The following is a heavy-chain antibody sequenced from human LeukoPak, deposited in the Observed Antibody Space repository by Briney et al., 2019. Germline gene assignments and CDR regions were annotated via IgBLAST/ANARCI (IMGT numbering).Heavy chain of an antibody. CDR2: ISYDGSNK. CDR3: ARGYYDILTGYLDY. D-gene: IGHD3-9*01. CDR1: GFTFSSYA. Sequence: GGSLRLSCAASGFTFSSYAMHWVRQAPGKGLEWVAVISYDGSNKYYADFVKGRFTISRDNSMNTLYLQMNSLRAEDTAVYYCARGYYDILTGYLDYWGQGTLVTVSS. J-gene: IGHJ4*02. V-gene: IGHV3-30*01.